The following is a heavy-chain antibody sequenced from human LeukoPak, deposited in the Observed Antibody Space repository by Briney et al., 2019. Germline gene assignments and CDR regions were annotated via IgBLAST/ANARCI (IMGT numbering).Heavy chain of an antibody. V-gene: IGHV5-51*01. CDR1: GYSFTSYW. Sequence: GESLKISCQGSGYSFTSYWIGWVRQMPGKGLEWMGIIYPGDSDTRYSPSFQGQVTISADKSISTAYLQWSSLKASDTAMYYCARPHYYYDSSGYYYYGMDVWGQGTTVTVSS. CDR2: IYPGDSDT. D-gene: IGHD3-22*01. CDR3: ARPHYYYDSSGYYYYGMDV. J-gene: IGHJ6*02.